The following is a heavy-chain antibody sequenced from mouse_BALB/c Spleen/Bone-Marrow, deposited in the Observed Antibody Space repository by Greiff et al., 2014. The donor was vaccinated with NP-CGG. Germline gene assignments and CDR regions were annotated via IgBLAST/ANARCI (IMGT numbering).Heavy chain of an antibody. Sequence: VQLKESGGGLVQPGGSRKLSCAASGFTFSSFGMHWVRQAPEKGLEWVAYISSGSSTIYYGDTVMGRFTISRDNPKNNLFLQMTSLRSEDAATYYCVRWGSSSGYFDYWGQGTPLTVSS. J-gene: IGHJ2*01. D-gene: IGHD1-1*01. CDR3: VRWGSSSGYFDY. V-gene: IGHV5-17*02. CDR2: ISSGSSTI. CDR1: GFTFSSFG.